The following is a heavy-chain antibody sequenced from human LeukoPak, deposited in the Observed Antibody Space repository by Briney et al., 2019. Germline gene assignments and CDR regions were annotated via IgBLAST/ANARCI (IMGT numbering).Heavy chain of an antibody. Sequence: SETLSLTCTVSGGSISSSSYYWGWIRQPPGKGLEWIGSIYYSGSTYYNPSLKSRVTISVDTSKNQFSLKLSSVTAADTAVYYCAKDRCSNGVGCYYYYMDVWGKGTTVTISS. D-gene: IGHD2-8*01. CDR2: IYYSGST. CDR3: AKDRCSNGVGCYYYYMDV. J-gene: IGHJ6*03. CDR1: GGSISSSSYY. V-gene: IGHV4-39*02.